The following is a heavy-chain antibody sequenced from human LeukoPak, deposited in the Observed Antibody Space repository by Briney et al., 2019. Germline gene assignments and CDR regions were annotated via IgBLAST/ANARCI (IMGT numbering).Heavy chain of an antibody. CDR1: GGSISSYY. J-gene: IGHJ4*02. Sequence: ETLSLTCTVSGGSISSYYWSWIRQPPGKGLEWIGYIYYSGSTNYNPSLKSRVTISVGTSKNQFSLKLSSVTAADTAVYYCARYMIASVDYFDYWGQGTLVTVSS. D-gene: IGHD3-22*01. CDR2: IYYSGST. V-gene: IGHV4-59*08. CDR3: ARYMIASVDYFDY.